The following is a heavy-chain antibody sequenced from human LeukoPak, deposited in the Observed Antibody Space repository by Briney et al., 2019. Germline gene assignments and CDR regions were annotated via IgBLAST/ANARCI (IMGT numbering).Heavy chain of an antibody. V-gene: IGHV3-13*01. CDR1: GFTFSDYD. Sequence: GGSLRLSCAASGFTFSDYDMHWVRQATGKGLEWVSAIGTAGDTDYTGSVKGRFTISRENAKNSLYLQMNSLRAGDTAVYYCARVAKERVGGVYYFDYWGQGTLVTVSS. D-gene: IGHD1-1*01. J-gene: IGHJ4*02. CDR3: ARVAKERVGGVYYFDY. CDR2: IGTAGDT.